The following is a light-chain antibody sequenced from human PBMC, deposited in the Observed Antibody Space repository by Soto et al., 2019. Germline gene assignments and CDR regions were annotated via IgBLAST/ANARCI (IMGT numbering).Light chain of an antibody. CDR2: NVN. Sequence: QSVLTQPPSASGTPGQRVTFSCSGSSSNIGRNTVDWYQQLPGTAPKLLIYNVNQRPSGVPDQFSGSKSGTSASLAISGLQSEDEADYYCAAWDDSLNGDVFGTGTKLTVL. V-gene: IGLV1-44*01. CDR3: AAWDDSLNGDV. J-gene: IGLJ1*01. CDR1: SSNIGRNT.